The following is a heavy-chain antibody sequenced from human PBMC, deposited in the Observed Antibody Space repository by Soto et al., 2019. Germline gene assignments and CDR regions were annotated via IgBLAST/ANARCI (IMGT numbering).Heavy chain of an antibody. J-gene: IGHJ2*01. CDR3: ARLPYYYDSSCYYWYFDL. Sequence: QITLKESGPTLVKPTQTLTLTCTFSGFSLSTSGVGVGWIRQPPGKALEWLALIYWDDDKRYSPSLKSRLTITNDTSKNPVVLTMTNMDPVDTATYYCARLPYYYDSSCYYWYFDLWGRGTLVTVSS. CDR2: IYWDDDK. V-gene: IGHV2-5*02. D-gene: IGHD3-22*01. CDR1: GFSLSTSGVG.